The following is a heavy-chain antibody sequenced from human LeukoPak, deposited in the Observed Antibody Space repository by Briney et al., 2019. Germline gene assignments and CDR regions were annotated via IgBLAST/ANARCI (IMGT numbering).Heavy chain of an antibody. Sequence: PGGSLRLSCAASGSTFSSYAMSWVRQAPEKGLEWVSGISGGGGSTYYADSVKGRFTISRDNSKNTLYLQMNSLRAEDTAVYYCAKVLSGWYFDYWGQGTLVTVSS. CDR1: GSTFSSYA. CDR2: ISGGGGST. J-gene: IGHJ4*02. V-gene: IGHV3-23*01. CDR3: AKVLSGWYFDY. D-gene: IGHD6-19*01.